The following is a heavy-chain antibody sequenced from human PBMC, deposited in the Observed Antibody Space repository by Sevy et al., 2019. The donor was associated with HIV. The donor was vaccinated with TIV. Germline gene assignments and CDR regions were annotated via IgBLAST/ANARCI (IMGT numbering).Heavy chain of an antibody. D-gene: IGHD1-1*01. Sequence: GGSLRLSCSASRFTFRSFSMHWVRQAPGKGLEWVAAIWYDGRTKQYADSVKGRFTISRDNSKNMLSLEMNSLRAEDTGLYFCARDSARVIVPTAGFDSWGQGTVVTVSS. J-gene: IGHJ5*01. CDR2: IWYDGRTK. CDR1: RFTFRSFS. CDR3: ARDSARVIVPTAGFDS. V-gene: IGHV3-33*01.